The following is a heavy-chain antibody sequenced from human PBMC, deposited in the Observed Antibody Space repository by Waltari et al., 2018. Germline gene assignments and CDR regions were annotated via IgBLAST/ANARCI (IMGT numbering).Heavy chain of an antibody. V-gene: IGHV1-3*01. D-gene: IGHD4-4*01. CDR1: GYTFTSYA. CDR3: ASPLGDYSNYGASYYYYYGMDV. Sequence: QVQLVQSGAEVKKPGASVKVSCKASGYTFTSYAMHWVRQAPGQRLEWMGWINAGNGNTKYSQKCQGRVTITRDTSASTAYMELSSLRSEDTAVYYCASPLGDYSNYGASYYYYYGMDVWGQGTTVTVSS. CDR2: INAGNGNT. J-gene: IGHJ6*02.